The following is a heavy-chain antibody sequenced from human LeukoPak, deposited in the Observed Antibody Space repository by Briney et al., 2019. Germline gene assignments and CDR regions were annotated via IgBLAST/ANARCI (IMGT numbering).Heavy chain of an antibody. V-gene: IGHV4-34*01. J-gene: IGHJ5*02. Sequence: SETLSLTCAVYGGSFSGYYWSWIGQPQGKGLEWIGEINHSGSTNYNPSLKSRVTISVDTSKNQFSLKLSSVTAADTAVYYCARGKGGWFDPWGQGTLLTVSS. D-gene: IGHD3-16*01. CDR2: INHSGST. CDR1: GGSFSGYY. CDR3: ARGKGGWFDP.